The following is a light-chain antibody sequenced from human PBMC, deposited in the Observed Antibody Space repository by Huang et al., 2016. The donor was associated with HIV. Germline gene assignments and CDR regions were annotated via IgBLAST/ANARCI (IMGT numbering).Light chain of an antibody. CDR2: DAS. CDR1: QDITDA. Sequence: AIQLTQSPSFLSASVGDRVTITCRASQDITDALAWYQQKPGKPPKVLIYDASRLESGVPSRFSGSGSGADFTLTSSSLQPEDFATYYCQQFKNYPLTFGGGTKVEVK. CDR3: QQFKNYPLT. V-gene: IGKV1D-13*01. J-gene: IGKJ4*01.